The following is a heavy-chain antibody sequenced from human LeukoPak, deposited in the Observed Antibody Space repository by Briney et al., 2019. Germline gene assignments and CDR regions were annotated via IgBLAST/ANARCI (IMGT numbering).Heavy chain of an antibody. Sequence: PGVSLRLSCAASGFTFTSYWMNWVRQAPGMGLEWVANIKQDGSEKYYVDSVKGRFTISRDNAKNSLYLQMNSLRAEDTAVYYCAKGGQIAAAGPGFDYWGQGTLVTVSS. J-gene: IGHJ4*02. CDR2: IKQDGSEK. V-gene: IGHV3-7*03. D-gene: IGHD6-13*01. CDR1: GFTFTSYW. CDR3: AKGGQIAAAGPGFDY.